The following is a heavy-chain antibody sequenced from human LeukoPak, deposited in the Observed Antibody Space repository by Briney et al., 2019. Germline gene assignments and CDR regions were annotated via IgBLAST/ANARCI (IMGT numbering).Heavy chain of an antibody. J-gene: IGHJ4*02. D-gene: IGHD3-22*01. V-gene: IGHV4-30-2*01. CDR1: GGSISSGGYS. CDR3: ASFNYFDSIGLDY. CDR2: IYHSGST. Sequence: SETLSLTCAVSGGSISSGGYSWSWIRQPPGKGLEWIGYIYHSGSTYYNPSLKSRVTISVDRSKNQFSLKLSSVTAADTAVYYCASFNYFDSIGLDYWGKGTLVTVSS.